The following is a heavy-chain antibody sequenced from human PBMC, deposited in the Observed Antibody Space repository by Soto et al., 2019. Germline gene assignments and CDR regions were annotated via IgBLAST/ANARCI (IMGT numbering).Heavy chain of an antibody. CDR3: ARGLYYYDSSGPFDY. Sequence: SETLSLTCTVSGGSISSGDYYWSWIRQPPGKGLEWIGYIYYSGSTYYNPSLKSRVTISVDTSKNQFSLKLSSVTAADTAVYYCARGLYYYDSSGPFDYWGQGTLVTVS. CDR1: GGSISSGDYY. CDR2: IYYSGST. V-gene: IGHV4-30-4*01. J-gene: IGHJ4*02. D-gene: IGHD3-22*01.